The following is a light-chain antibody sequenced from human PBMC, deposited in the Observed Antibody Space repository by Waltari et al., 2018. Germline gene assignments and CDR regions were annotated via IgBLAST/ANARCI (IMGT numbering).Light chain of an antibody. CDR1: QSLFYSSNSKNY. J-gene: IGKJ3*01. Sequence: DIVMTQSPDSLAVSLGERANIHCKSSQSLFYSSNSKNYLAWYQQKPGQSPKLLIYWASTRESGVPDRFSGSGSGTDFTLTISTLQAEDVAVYYCHQYYSLFTFGPGTKVDIK. CDR3: HQYYSLFT. V-gene: IGKV4-1*01. CDR2: WAS.